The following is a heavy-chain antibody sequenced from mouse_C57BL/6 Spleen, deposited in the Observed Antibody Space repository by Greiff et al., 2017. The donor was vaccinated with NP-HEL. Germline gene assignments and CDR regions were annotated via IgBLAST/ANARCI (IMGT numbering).Heavy chain of an antibody. Sequence: QVQLQQPGAELVKPGASVKMSCKASGYTFTSYWITWVKQRPGQGLEWIGDIYPGSGSTNYNEKFKSKATLTVDTSSSTAYMQRSSLTSADSAVYYSARCGGYYAMDYWGQGTSLTVSS. CDR1: GYTFTSYW. CDR3: ARCGGYYAMDY. CDR2: IYPGSGST. V-gene: IGHV1-55*01. J-gene: IGHJ4*01.